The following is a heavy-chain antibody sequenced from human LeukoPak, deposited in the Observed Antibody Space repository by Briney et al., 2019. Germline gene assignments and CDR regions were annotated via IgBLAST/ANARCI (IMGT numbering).Heavy chain of an antibody. Sequence: PSQTLSLTCAVSGGSISSGGYCWSWIRQPPGKGLEWIGEINHSGSTNYNPSLKSRVTISVDTSKNQFSLKLSSVTAADTAVYYCARVHIQLWLYGYWGQGTLVTVSS. V-gene: IGHV4-30-2*01. CDR3: ARVHIQLWLYGY. CDR2: INHSGST. CDR1: GGSISSGGYC. J-gene: IGHJ4*02. D-gene: IGHD5-18*01.